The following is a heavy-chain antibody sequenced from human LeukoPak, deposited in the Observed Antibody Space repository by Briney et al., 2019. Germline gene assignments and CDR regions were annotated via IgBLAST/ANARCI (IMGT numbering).Heavy chain of an antibody. Sequence: ASVKVSCKASGYTFTSFDIFWVRQAPGQGLEWMGIINPSGGSTSYAQKFQGRVTMTRDMSTSTVYMELSSLRSEDTAVYYCASDYDSSGYHSGGVRYWGQGTLVTVSS. D-gene: IGHD3-22*01. CDR2: INPSGGST. CDR3: ASDYDSSGYHSGGVRY. V-gene: IGHV1-46*01. CDR1: GYTFTSFD. J-gene: IGHJ4*02.